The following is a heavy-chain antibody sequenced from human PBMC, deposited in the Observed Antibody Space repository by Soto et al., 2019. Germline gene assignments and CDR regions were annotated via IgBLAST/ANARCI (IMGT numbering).Heavy chain of an antibody. CDR3: ARRGLPAAYIDY. J-gene: IGHJ4*02. D-gene: IGHD2-2*01. CDR2: INAGNGNT. V-gene: IGHV1-3*01. CDR1: GYTFTSYA. Sequence: ASVKVSCKASGYTFTSYAMHWVRQAPGQRLEWMGWINAGNGNTKYSQKFQGRVTITRDASASTAYMELSSLRSEDTAVYYCARRGLPAAYIDYWGPGTLVTVSS.